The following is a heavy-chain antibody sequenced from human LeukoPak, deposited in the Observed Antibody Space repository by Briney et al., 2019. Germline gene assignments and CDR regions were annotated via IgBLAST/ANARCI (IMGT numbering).Heavy chain of an antibody. D-gene: IGHD3-10*01. V-gene: IGHV1-2*02. CDR3: ARGVTMVRGVIPGY. CDR1: GYTFTSYG. Sequence: GASVKVSCKASGYTFTSYGISWVRQAPGQGLEWMGWINPNSGGTNYAQKFQGRVTMTRDTSISTAYMELSRLRSDDTAVYYCARGVTMVRGVIPGYWGQGTLVTVSS. CDR2: INPNSGGT. J-gene: IGHJ4*02.